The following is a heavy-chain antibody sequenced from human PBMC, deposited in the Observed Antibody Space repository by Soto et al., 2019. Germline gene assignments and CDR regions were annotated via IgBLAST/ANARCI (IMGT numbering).Heavy chain of an antibody. J-gene: IGHJ5*02. Sequence: GESLKISCKGSGYSFTSYWIGWVRQMPGKGLEWMGIIYPGDSDTRYSPSFQGQVTISADKSISTAYLQWSSLKASDTAMYYCARGIPGYCGGATCYSGWFDPWGQGTLVTVS. D-gene: IGHD2-15*01. CDR3: ARGIPGYCGGATCYSGWFDP. CDR1: GYSFTSYW. CDR2: IYPGDSDT. V-gene: IGHV5-51*01.